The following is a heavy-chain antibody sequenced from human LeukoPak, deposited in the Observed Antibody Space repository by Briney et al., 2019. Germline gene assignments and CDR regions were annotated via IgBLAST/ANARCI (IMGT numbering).Heavy chain of an antibody. V-gene: IGHV3-23*01. CDR3: ARDGGYSSSWFDY. CDR2: ISGSGGNT. CDR1: GFTFSSYA. J-gene: IGHJ4*02. D-gene: IGHD6-13*01. Sequence: PGGSQRLSCATSGFTFSSYAMSWVRQAPGKGLEWVSGISGSGGNTYYADSVKGRFTISRDNAKNSLYLQMNSLRAEDTAVYYCARDGGYSSSWFDYWGQGTLVTVSS.